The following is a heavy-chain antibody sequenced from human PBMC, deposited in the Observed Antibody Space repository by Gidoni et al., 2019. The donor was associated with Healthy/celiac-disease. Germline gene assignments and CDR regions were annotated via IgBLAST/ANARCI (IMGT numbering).Heavy chain of an antibody. Sequence: QVQLQDSVPGLVKPSENLSLTCAVPGGSISRDYCSWIRQPPGKGVEWVGYIYYSGSTNSSPSLKSRVTISVDTSKNQFSLKLSSVTAADTAVYYCASQMGSWGSGSYFFDYWGQGTLVTVSS. V-gene: IGHV4-59*01. CDR1: GGSISRDY. D-gene: IGHD3-10*01. CDR3: ASQMGSWGSGSYFFDY. J-gene: IGHJ4*02. CDR2: IYYSGST.